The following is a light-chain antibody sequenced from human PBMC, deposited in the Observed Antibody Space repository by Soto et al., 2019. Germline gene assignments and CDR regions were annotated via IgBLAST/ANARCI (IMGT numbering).Light chain of an antibody. J-gene: IGKJ5*01. CDR1: QSVSSN. Sequence: IVMPQSPATLSFSPGKRATLSYRASQSVSSNLAWYQQKPGQAPRLLIYAASTWATGIPARFSGSGSGTEFTLTISSLQSEDFAVYYCQQYNNWPPITFGQGRRLEIK. V-gene: IGKV3-15*01. CDR2: AAS. CDR3: QQYNNWPPIT.